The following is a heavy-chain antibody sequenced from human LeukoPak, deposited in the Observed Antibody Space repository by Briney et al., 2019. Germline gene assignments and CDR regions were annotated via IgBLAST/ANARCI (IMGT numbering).Heavy chain of an antibody. CDR1: GGTFSSYA. D-gene: IGHD3-22*01. J-gene: IGHJ4*02. V-gene: IGHV1-69*01. CDR3: ARAYYYDSSAQSTPFGY. CDR2: IIPIFGTA. Sequence: SVKVSCKASGGTFSSYAISWVRQAPGQGLEWMGGIIPIFGTANYAQKFQGRVTITADESTSTAYMELSSLRSEDTAVYYCARAYYYDSSAQSTPFGYWGQGTLVTVSS.